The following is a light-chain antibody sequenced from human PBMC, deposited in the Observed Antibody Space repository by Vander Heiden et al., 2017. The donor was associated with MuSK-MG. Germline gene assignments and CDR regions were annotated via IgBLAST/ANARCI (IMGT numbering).Light chain of an antibody. Sequence: DIQMTQSPSSLSASVGDRVTITCRASQSISNYLNWYQQKPGKAPKVLIYAASSLQSGVPSRFSGSGSGTDFTLTISRLQPEDFATYYCQQTDSTPYTFGQGTKMEIK. CDR3: QQTDSTPYT. CDR2: AAS. V-gene: IGKV1-39*01. CDR1: QSISNY. J-gene: IGKJ2*01.